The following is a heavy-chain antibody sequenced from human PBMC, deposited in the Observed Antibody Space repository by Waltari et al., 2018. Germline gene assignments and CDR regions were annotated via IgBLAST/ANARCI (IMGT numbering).Heavy chain of an antibody. Sequence: QVRLVASGEGLVKPGGSLRLSCAASGFTFRDYYMTWIRESTGEGLEWMSDVTGRGTTISYADSVKGRFTISRDNAENSLYLQLNSLRAEDTAVYYCAREYFYRFDYWGQGTLVTVSS. V-gene: IGHV3-11*04. J-gene: IGHJ4*02. D-gene: IGHD3-10*01. CDR1: GFTFRDYY. CDR3: AREYFYRFDY. CDR2: VTGRGTTI.